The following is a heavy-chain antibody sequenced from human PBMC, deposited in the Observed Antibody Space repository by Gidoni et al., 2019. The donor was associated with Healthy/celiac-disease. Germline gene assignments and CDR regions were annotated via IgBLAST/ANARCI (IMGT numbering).Heavy chain of an antibody. CDR3: ARVSGIAVAGSGIDY. CDR2: INHSGST. CDR1: GGSFSGYY. D-gene: IGHD6-19*01. V-gene: IGHV4-34*01. J-gene: IGHJ4*02. Sequence: QVQLQQWGAGLLTPSETLSLTCAVYGGSFSGYYWSWIRQPPGKGLEWIGEINHSGSTNYNPSLKSRVTISVDTSKKQFSLKLSSVTAADTAVYYCARVSGIAVAGSGIDYWGQGTLVTVSS.